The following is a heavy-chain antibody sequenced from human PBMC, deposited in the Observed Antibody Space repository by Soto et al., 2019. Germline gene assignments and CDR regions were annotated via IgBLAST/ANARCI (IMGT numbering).Heavy chain of an antibody. J-gene: IGHJ3*02. Sequence: PGGSLRLSCAASGFTFSSYGMHWVRQAPGKGLEWVAVIWYDGSNKYYADSVKGRFTISRDNSKNTLYLQMNSLRAEDTAVYYCARTGRQTNKGYDAFDIWGPGTMVSVSS. CDR3: ARTGRQTNKGYDAFDI. CDR1: GFTFSSYG. D-gene: IGHD6-13*01. CDR2: IWYDGSNK. V-gene: IGHV3-33*01.